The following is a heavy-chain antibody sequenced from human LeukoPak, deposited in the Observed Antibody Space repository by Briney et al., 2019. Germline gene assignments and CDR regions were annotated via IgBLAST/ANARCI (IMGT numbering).Heavy chain of an antibody. Sequence: TGGSLRLSCAASGFTFSSYSMNWVRQAPGKGLEWVSSISSSSSYIYYADSVKGRFNISRDNAKNSLYLQMNSLRAEDTVVYYCARGSLVPTTVTTGGAFDIWGQGTMVTVSS. V-gene: IGHV3-21*01. CDR1: GFTFSSYS. J-gene: IGHJ3*02. CDR3: ARGSLVPTTVTTGGAFDI. CDR2: ISSSSSYI. D-gene: IGHD4-17*01.